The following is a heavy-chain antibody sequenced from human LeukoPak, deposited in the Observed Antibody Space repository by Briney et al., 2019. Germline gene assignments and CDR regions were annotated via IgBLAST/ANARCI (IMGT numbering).Heavy chain of an antibody. D-gene: IGHD6-13*01. Sequence: QPGGSLRLSCTNSGPTFNRDWMGWLRQAPGKGLEWVANIKQDESEKHCVDSVKGRFTISRDNAKNSLYLQMNSLRAEDTAVYYCARGSARIAEDYFDYWGQGNLVTVSS. CDR1: GPTFNRDW. CDR3: ARGSARIAEDYFDY. V-gene: IGHV3-7*03. J-gene: IGHJ4*02. CDR2: IKQDESEK.